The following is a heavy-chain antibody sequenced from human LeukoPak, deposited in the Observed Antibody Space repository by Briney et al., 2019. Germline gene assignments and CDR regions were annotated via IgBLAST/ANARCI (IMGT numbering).Heavy chain of an antibody. V-gene: IGHV3-74*01. Sequence: HPGGSLRLSCAASGVTLSTYWIHWVRQPPGKGLVWVSRINSDGNSFADSVKGRFTISRDNAKNTVYLQMNSLRAEDTAVYFCARGYTFGTLDYWGQGALVTVSS. J-gene: IGHJ4*02. CDR2: INSDGN. CDR1: GVTLSTYW. CDR3: ARGYTFGTLDY. D-gene: IGHD3-16*01.